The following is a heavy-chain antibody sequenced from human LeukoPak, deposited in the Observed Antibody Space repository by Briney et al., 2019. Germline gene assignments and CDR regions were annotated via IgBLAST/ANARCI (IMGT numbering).Heavy chain of an antibody. J-gene: IGHJ5*02. CDR1: GGTFSSYA. Sequence: GASVTVSCKASGGTFSSYAISWVRQAPGQGLEWMGGIIPIFGTANYAQKFQGRVTITADESTSTAYMELSSLRSEDTAVYYCARECGSGWYLNWFDPWGQGTLVTVSS. D-gene: IGHD6-19*01. V-gene: IGHV1-69*13. CDR2: IIPIFGTA. CDR3: ARECGSGWYLNWFDP.